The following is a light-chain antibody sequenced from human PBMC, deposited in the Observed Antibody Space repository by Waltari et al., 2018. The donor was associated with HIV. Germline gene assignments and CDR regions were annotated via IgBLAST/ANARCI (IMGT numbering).Light chain of an antibody. V-gene: IGKV1-39*01. CDR1: ESIGPN. Sequence: DIEMTQSPASLSASVGDRVSISCRASESIGPNVNWYQQKPGKAPILLIYDSFTLQTGVPSRFTGSWFGAEFTLTITSLQPEDFATYFCQQSYSVPRIFGLGTKVE. J-gene: IGKJ1*01. CDR2: DSF. CDR3: QQSYSVPRI.